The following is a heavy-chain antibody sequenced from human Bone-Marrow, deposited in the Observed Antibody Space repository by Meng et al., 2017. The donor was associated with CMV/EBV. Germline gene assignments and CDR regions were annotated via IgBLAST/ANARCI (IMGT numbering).Heavy chain of an antibody. D-gene: IGHD3-16*01. CDR2: INPNNGDT. V-gene: IGHV1-2*02. CDR1: GYTFTDYY. J-gene: IGHJ4*02. Sequence: ASVKVSCKASGYTFTDYYIHWVRQAPGQGLEWMGWINPNNGDTNYAQKFQGRVTLTRDTSIYTAFMDLSRLRFDDTAIYYCAANLYDVNSLRALDFCGQGALVAASS. CDR3: AANLYDVNSLRALDF.